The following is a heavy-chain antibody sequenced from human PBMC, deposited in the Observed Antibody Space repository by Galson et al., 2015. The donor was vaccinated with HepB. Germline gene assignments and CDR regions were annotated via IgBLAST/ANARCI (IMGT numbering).Heavy chain of an antibody. Sequence: SCAASGFTFSDYVMHWVRQAPGQGLEWMGIINPTGGSTSYAQKFQERVTLSRDTSTNTVYMELSSLRADDTAVYYCVGDSIYCGGDCDQPEIDYAYCYGLDVWGQGAPFPVSS. J-gene: IGHJ6*02. D-gene: IGHD2-21*02. CDR3: VGDSIYCGGDCDQPEIDYAYCYGLDV. CDR2: INPTGGST. V-gene: IGHV1-46*01. CDR1: GFTFSDYV.